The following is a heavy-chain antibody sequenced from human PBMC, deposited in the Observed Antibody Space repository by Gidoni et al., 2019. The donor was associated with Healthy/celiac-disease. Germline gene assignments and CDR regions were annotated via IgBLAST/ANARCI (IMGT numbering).Heavy chain of an antibody. Sequence: QVQLVESGGGVVQPGGSLRLGCAASGFPVSSYGMHWVRQAPGKGLEWVAVIWYDGSNKYYAASVKGRFTISRDNSKNTLYLQMNSLRAEDTAVYYCARDCHRFVVRGADVDYWGQGTLVTVSS. J-gene: IGHJ4*02. V-gene: IGHV3-33*01. CDR1: GFPVSSYG. CDR2: IWYDGSNK. CDR3: ARDCHRFVVRGADVDY. D-gene: IGHD3-10*01.